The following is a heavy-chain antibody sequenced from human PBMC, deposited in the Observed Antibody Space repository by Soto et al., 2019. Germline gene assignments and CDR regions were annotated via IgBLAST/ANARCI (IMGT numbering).Heavy chain of an antibody. J-gene: IGHJ4*02. Sequence: SETLSLTCSVSGGSIFGYYWSWIRQPPGKGLEWIGYVYYTGSTTYNPSLKSRVTMSVDTSKNQFSLKLNSVTAADTAMYYCARNVPPRWLKFGFWGQRAPVTVS. CDR2: VYYTGST. V-gene: IGHV4-59*01. D-gene: IGHD3-16*01. CDR3: ARNVPPRWLKFGF. CDR1: GGSIFGYY.